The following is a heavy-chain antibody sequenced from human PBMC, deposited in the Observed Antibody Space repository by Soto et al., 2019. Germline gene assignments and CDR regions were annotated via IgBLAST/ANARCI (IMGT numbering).Heavy chain of an antibody. CDR3: AGDSYGSGRFDQ. J-gene: IGHJ5*02. V-gene: IGHV1-69*08. D-gene: IGHD3-10*01. CDR1: GGTFSSYT. CDR2: IIPILGIA. Sequence: QVQLVQSGAEVKKPGSSVKVSCKASGGTFSSYTISWVRQAPGQGLEWMGRIIPILGIANYAQKFQGRVTITADKYTNTAYMELNSLRSEDTAEYYCAGDSYGSGRFDQWGQGSLVTVSS.